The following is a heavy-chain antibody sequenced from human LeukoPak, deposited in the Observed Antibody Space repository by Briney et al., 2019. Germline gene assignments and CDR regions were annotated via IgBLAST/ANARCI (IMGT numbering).Heavy chain of an antibody. J-gene: IGHJ6*02. CDR1: GFTFSSYA. CDR3: AKDPGWGSYRYPYYYYGMDV. V-gene: IGHV3-23*01. CDR2: ISGSGGST. D-gene: IGHD3-16*02. Sequence: GGSLRLSCAASGFTFSSYAMSWVRQAPGKGLEWVSAISGSGGSTYYADSVKGRFTISRDNSKNTLYLQMNSLRAEDTAVYYCAKDPGWGSYRYPYYYYGMDVWGQGTTVTVSS.